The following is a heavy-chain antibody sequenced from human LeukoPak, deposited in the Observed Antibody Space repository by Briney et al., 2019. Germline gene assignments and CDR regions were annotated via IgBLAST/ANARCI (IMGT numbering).Heavy chain of an antibody. J-gene: IGHJ4*02. CDR3: AREVLDYYDSSGYYYDY. Sequence: ASVKVSCKASGGTFSSYAISWVRQAPGQGLEWMGRIIPIFGTANYAQKFQGRVTITTDESTSTAYMELSSLRAEDTAVYYCAREVLDYYDSSGYYYDYWGQGTLVTVSS. V-gene: IGHV1-69*05. CDR2: IIPIFGTA. CDR1: GGTFSSYA. D-gene: IGHD3-22*01.